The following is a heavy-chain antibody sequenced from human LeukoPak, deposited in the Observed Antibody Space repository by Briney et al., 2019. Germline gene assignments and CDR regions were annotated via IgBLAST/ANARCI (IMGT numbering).Heavy chain of an antibody. CDR3: ASGVVATFDY. Sequence: GGSLRLSCAASGFTFSSYGMHWVRQAPGKGLEWVAVISYDGSNKYYADSVKGRCTISRDNSKNTLYLQMNSLRAEDTAVYYCASGVVATFDYWGQGTLVTVSS. D-gene: IGHD3-22*01. CDR1: GFTFSSYG. V-gene: IGHV3-30*03. CDR2: ISYDGSNK. J-gene: IGHJ4*02.